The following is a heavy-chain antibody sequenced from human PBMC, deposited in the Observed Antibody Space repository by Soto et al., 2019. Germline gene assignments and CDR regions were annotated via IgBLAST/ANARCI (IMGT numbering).Heavy chain of an antibody. V-gene: IGHV4-31*03. D-gene: IGHD3-16*02. CDR1: GGSISSGGYY. CDR2: IYYSGST. Sequence: SETLSLTCTVSGGSISSGGYYWSWIRQHPGKGLEWIGYIYYSGSTYYNPSLKSRVTISVDTSKNQFSLKLSSVTAADTAVYYCARYSELSRYFDYWGQGTLVTVSS. CDR3: ARYSELSRYFDY. J-gene: IGHJ4*02.